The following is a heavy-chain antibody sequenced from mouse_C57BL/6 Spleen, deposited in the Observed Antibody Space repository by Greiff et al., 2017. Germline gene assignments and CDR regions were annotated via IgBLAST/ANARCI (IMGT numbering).Heavy chain of an antibody. V-gene: IGHV3-6*01. D-gene: IGHD1-1*01. CDR3: AREANYYGSSYWYFDV. CDR1: GYSITSGYY. J-gene: IGHJ1*03. CDR2: ISYDGSN. Sequence: ESGPGLVEPSQSLSLTCSVTGYSITSGYYWNWIRQFPGNILEWMGYISYDGSNNYNPSLKNRISITRDTSKNPFSLKLNSVTAEDTATYYCAREANYYGSSYWYFDVWGTGTTVTVSS.